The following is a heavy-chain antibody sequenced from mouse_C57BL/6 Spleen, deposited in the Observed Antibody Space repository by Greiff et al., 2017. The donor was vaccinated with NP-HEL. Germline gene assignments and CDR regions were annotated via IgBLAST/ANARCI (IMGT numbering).Heavy chain of an antibody. CDR1: GYTFTSYW. J-gene: IGHJ2*01. V-gene: IGHV1-64*01. Sequence: QVQLQQSGAELVKPGASVKLSCKASGYTFTSYWMHWVKQRPGQGLEWIGMIHPNSGSTNYNEKFKSKATLTVDKSSSTAYMQLSSLTSEDSAVYYCARSQQAQLGPYYLDYWGQGTTLTVSS. CDR2: IHPNSGST. D-gene: IGHD3-1*01. CDR3: ARSQQAQLGPYYLDY.